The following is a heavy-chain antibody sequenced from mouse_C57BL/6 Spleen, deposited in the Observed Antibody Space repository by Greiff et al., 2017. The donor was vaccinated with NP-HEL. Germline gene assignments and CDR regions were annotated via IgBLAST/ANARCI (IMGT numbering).Heavy chain of an antibody. CDR3: ARRITTVVAMDYFDY. Sequence: DVQLQESGPELVKPGASVKIPCKASGYTFTDYNMDWVKQSHGKSLEWIGDINPNNGGTIYNQKFKGKATLTVDKSSSTAYMELRSLTSEDTAVYYCARRITTVVAMDYFDYWGQGTTLTVSS. J-gene: IGHJ2*01. D-gene: IGHD1-1*01. CDR1: GYTFTDYN. CDR2: INPNNGGT. V-gene: IGHV1-18*01.